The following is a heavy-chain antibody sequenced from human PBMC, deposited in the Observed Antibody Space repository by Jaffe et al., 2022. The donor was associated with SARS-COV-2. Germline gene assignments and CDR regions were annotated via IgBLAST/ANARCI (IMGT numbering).Heavy chain of an antibody. V-gene: IGHV1-3*01. D-gene: IGHD3-3*01. CDR2: INAGNGNT. J-gene: IGHJ5*02. CDR3: AMEYFQADNWFDP. CDR1: GYTFTSYA. Sequence: QVQLVQSGAEVKKPGASVKVSCKASGYTFTSYAMHWVRQAPGQRLEWMGWINAGNGNTKYSQKFQGRVTITRDTSASTAYMELSSLRSEDTAVYYCAMEYFQADNWFDPWGQGTLVTVSS.